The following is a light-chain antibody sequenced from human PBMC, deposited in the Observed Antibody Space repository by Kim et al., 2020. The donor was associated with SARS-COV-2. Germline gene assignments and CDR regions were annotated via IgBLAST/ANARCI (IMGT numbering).Light chain of an antibody. V-gene: IGKV1-5*03. J-gene: IGKJ1*01. CDR1: QYITRR. CDR3: QQYDTYPWT. CDR2: KAS. Sequence: SVGVWFTISCRASQYITRRVAWYQQKPGKAPKVLISKASTLESVVPSTFSGSGSGTDFTLTISSLQPDDFATYYCQQYDTYPWTFGQGTKVDIK.